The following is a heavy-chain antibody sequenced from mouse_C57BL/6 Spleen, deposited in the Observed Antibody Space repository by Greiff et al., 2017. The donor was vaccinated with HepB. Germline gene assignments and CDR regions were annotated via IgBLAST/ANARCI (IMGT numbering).Heavy chain of an antibody. V-gene: IGHV5-17*01. J-gene: IGHJ1*03. CDR2: ISSGNSTT. Sequence: EVKLMESGGGLVKPGGSLKLSCAASGFTFSDYGMHWVRQAPEKGLEWVAYISSGNSTTYYADTVKGRFTISRDNAKNTLFLQMTSLRSEDPAMYYCARCYYDCSGFGGWGTGTTVTVSS. D-gene: IGHD2-4*01. CDR3: ARCYYDCSGFGG. CDR1: GFTFSDYG.